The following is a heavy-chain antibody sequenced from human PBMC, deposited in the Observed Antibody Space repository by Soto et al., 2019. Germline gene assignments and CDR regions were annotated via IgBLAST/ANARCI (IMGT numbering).Heavy chain of an antibody. Sequence: ESGGGLVQPGGSLRLSCAASGFTFGNYWMTWVRQAPGKGLEWVANIKGDGSAKSYLDSVRGRFTVSRDNAENSLFLQMNILRAEDTALYYCARDVSPGISGYYLDAFDIWGQGTMVTVS. V-gene: IGHV3-7*05. CDR3: ARDVSPGISGYYLDAFDI. CDR2: IKGDGSAK. J-gene: IGHJ3*02. D-gene: IGHD3-22*01. CDR1: GFTFGNYW.